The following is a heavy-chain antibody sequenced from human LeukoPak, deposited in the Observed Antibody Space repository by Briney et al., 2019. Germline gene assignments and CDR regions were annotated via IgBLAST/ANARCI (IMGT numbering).Heavy chain of an antibody. J-gene: IGHJ6*02. CDR1: GGTFSSYG. D-gene: IGHD3-10*01. CDR2: IFSDLSIA. Sequence: AASLKLSCKASGGTFSSYGMSWVRQAPGQGLEWMGIIFSDLSIANYAQKFQGRVTITADKSTSTAYMQLSSLRSEDTAVYYCARGLFSMVRGVTPSLGQMDVWGQGTTVTVSS. V-gene: IGHV1-69*04. CDR3: ARGLFSMVRGVTPSLGQMDV.